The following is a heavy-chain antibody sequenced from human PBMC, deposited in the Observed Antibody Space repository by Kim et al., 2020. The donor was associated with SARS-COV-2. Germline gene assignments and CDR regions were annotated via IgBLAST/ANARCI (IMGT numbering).Heavy chain of an antibody. CDR3: AKANTAMVEMDV. D-gene: IGHD5-18*01. Sequence: YYAESVEGRFTNSRDNSKNSLYLQMNSLRTEETALYYCAKANTAMVEMDVWGKGTTVTVSS. V-gene: IGHV3-43*01. J-gene: IGHJ6*04.